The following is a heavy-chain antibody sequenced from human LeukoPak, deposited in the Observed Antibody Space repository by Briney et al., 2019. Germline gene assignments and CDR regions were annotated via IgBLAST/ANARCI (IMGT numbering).Heavy chain of an antibody. J-gene: IGHJ3*02. CDR1: GGTFSSYT. CDR3: ATDIVTTTPDAFDI. Sequence: SVKVSCKTSGGTFSSYTISWVRQAPGQALEWMGWFTPFNGNTNYAQKFQDRVTITRDKSMSTAYMELSSLKSEDTAMFYCATDIVTTTPDAFDIWGQGTMVTVSS. V-gene: IGHV1-45*02. D-gene: IGHD5-12*01. CDR2: FTPFNGNT.